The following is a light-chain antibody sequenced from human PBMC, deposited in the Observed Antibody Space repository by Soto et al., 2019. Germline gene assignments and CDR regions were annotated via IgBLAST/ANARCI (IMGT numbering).Light chain of an antibody. CDR2: GAS. CDR3: QQYGSSPPWT. Sequence: EIVFTQSPCTLALSPGERATLSCRASHSVSSSYLAWYQQKPGQAPRLLIYGASSRATGIPDRFSGSGSGTDFTLTISRLEPEDFAVYYCQQYGSSPPWTFGQGTKVDIK. J-gene: IGKJ1*01. CDR1: HSVSSSY. V-gene: IGKV3-20*01.